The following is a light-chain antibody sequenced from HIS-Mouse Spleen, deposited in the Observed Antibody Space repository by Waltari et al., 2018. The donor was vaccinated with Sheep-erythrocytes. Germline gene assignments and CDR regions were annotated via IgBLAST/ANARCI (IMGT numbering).Light chain of an antibody. J-gene: IGLJ2*01. Sequence: QSALTQPASVSGSPGQSIPISCPGTSSDVGRYNLVAWYQQHPGKAPKLMIYEGSKRPSGVSNRFSGSKSGNTASLTISGLQAEDEADYYCCSYAGSSTLLFGGGTKLTVL. CDR3: CSYAGSSTLL. CDR2: EGS. CDR1: SSDVGRYNL. V-gene: IGLV2-23*01.